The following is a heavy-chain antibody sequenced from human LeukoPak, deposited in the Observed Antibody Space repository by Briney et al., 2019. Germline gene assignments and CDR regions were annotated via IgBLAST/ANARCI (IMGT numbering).Heavy chain of an antibody. J-gene: IGHJ4*02. CDR3: ANSGSGSYFVY. CDR2: IYYSGST. Sequence: PSETLSLTCTVSGGSISSYYWSWIRQPPGKGLEWIGYIYYSGSTNYNPSLKSRVTISVDTSKNQFSLKLSSVTAADTAVYYCANSGSGSYFVYWGQGTLVTVSS. V-gene: IGHV4-59*01. CDR1: GGSISSYY. D-gene: IGHD3-10*01.